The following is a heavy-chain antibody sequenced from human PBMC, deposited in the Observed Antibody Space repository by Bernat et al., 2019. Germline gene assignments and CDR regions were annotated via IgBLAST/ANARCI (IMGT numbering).Heavy chain of an antibody. Sequence: VQLVESGGGLIQPGGSLRLSCAASGFTVSSNYMSWVRQAPGKGLEWVAVISYDGSIKYYADSVKGRFTISRDNSKNTLYLQMNSLRAEDTAAYYCARDGSYCTSTRCVTVEYFQHWGQGTLVTVSS. V-gene: IGHV3-30-3*01. CDR3: ARDGSYCTSTRCVTVEYFQH. CDR2: ISYDGSIK. J-gene: IGHJ1*01. CDR1: GFTVSSNY. D-gene: IGHD2-2*01.